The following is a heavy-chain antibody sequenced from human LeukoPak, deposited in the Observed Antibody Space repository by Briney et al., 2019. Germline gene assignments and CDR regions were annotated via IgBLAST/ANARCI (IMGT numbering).Heavy chain of an antibody. Sequence: TSETVSLTCTVSGYSISSGYLWGWIRQPPGKGLEWIGSIYYTGNTYYNASLKSQVSISIDTSKNQFSLRLTSVTAADTAVYFCARQTGSGLFILPGGQGTLVTVSS. D-gene: IGHD3/OR15-3a*01. CDR1: GYSISSGYL. J-gene: IGHJ4*02. CDR2: IYYTGNT. CDR3: ARQTGSGLFILP. V-gene: IGHV4-38-2*02.